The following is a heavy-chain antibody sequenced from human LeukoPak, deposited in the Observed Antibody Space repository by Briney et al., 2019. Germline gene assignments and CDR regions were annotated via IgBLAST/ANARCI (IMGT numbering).Heavy chain of an antibody. Sequence: GGSLRLSCAASGFTFSTYAMGWVRQAPGKGLEWVAYISSGASTMYYADSVKGRFTISRDDAKNSLFLQMNSLRAEDTAVYYCALLAVASDFDYWGQGTLVTVSS. CDR2: ISSGASTM. D-gene: IGHD6-19*01. V-gene: IGHV3-48*03. J-gene: IGHJ4*02. CDR1: GFTFSTYA. CDR3: ALLAVASDFDY.